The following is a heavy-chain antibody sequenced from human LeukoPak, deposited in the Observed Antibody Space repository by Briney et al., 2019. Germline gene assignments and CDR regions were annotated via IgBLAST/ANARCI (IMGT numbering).Heavy chain of an antibody. J-gene: IGHJ4*02. V-gene: IGHV3-23*01. CDR3: AKGEGFGESPLDY. Sequence: RAGGSLRLSCAASGFTFSSYAMSWVRQAPGKGLEWVSGTSGSGGTIYYEDSVKGRFIVSRDNSKKTLYLQMNSLRADDTAVYYCAKGEGFGESPLDYWGQGTLVTVSS. CDR2: TSGSGGTI. D-gene: IGHD3-10*01. CDR1: GFTFSSYA.